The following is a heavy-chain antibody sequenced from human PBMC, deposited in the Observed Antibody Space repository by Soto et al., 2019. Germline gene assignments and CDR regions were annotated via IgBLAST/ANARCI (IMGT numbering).Heavy chain of an antibody. CDR3: ARKNYDILTGYSYYYYMDV. CDR1: GFTFSSYW. J-gene: IGHJ6*03. CDR2: IKQDGSEK. D-gene: IGHD3-9*01. Sequence: GGSLRLSCAASGFTFSSYWMSWVRQAPGKGLEWVANIKQDGSEKYYVDSVKGPFTISRDNAKNSLYLQMNGLRAEDTAVYYCARKNYDILTGYSYYYYMDVWGKGTTVTVSS. V-gene: IGHV3-7*01.